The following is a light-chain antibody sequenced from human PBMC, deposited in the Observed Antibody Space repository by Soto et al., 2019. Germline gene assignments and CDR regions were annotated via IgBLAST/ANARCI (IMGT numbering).Light chain of an antibody. Sequence: EIVLTQSPGTLSLSPGEGASLSCRASQSVSSNLAWYQQKPGQAPRLLIYGASTRATGIPVRFSGSGSETDFTLTITRLEPEDFAVYYCQQYSSSRTFGQGTKV. CDR3: QQYSSSRT. J-gene: IGKJ1*01. CDR2: GAS. CDR1: QSVSSN. V-gene: IGKV3-20*01.